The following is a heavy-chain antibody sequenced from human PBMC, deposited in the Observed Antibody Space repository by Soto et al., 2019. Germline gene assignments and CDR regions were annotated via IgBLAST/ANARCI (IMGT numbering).Heavy chain of an antibody. Sequence: EVQLLESGGGLVQPGGSLRLSCAASGFTFSSYVMSWVRQAPGKGLEWVSAISGSGGSTYYADSVKGRFTISRDNSKNTLYLQMNSQRAEDTAVYYCAKGQRNYYGSGSYPDFDYWGQGTLVTVSS. V-gene: IGHV3-23*01. CDR3: AKGQRNYYGSGSYPDFDY. CDR1: GFTFSSYV. J-gene: IGHJ4*02. D-gene: IGHD3-10*01. CDR2: ISGSGGST.